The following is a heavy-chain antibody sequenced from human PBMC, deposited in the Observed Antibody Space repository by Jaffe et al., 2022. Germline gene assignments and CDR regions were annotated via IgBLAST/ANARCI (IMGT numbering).Heavy chain of an antibody. V-gene: IGHV3-30*02. CDR2: IRYDENNK. D-gene: IGHD4-17*01. CDR3: MKDAAGYGDYPYYSDY. CDR1: GFMFSNYG. J-gene: IGHJ4*02. Sequence: QVHLVESGGGVVQPGGSLRLSCAASGFMFSNYGMQWVRQAPGKGLEWVAFIRYDENNKYYADSVKGRFTISRDNSKNTLHLQMNSLRVEDTAVYYCMKDAAGYGDYPYYSDYWGQGTLVTVSS.